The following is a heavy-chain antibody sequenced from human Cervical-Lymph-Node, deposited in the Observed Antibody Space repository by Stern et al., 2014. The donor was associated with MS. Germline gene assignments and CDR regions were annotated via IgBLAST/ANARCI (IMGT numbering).Heavy chain of an antibody. D-gene: IGHD5-24*01. CDR1: GGSISSYY. Sequence: VQLEESGPGLVKPSETLSLTCTVSGGSISSYYWSWIRQPPGKGLEWIGYVYFSGSTNYNPSLKSRVTISLHTSKNQFSLKLTSVAAADTAMYYCARHAFRDGYNLLIGPVDHWGQGTLLTVSS. V-gene: IGHV4-59*08. CDR3: ARHAFRDGYNLLIGPVDH. CDR2: VYFSGST. J-gene: IGHJ5*02.